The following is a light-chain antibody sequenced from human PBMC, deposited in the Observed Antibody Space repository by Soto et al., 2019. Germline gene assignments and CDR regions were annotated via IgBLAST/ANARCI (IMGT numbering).Light chain of an antibody. Sequence: EIVLTQSPATLSSSPRERATLSCRASQSVSSYLAWCQQKPCQAPRLLIFDATNRATGIPATFNGSVSGTELTLTLSSLEPEYFAVSCWQQSRNWYTFGQGPKLEIK. CDR3: QQSRNWYT. J-gene: IGKJ2*01. CDR1: QSVSSY. CDR2: DAT. V-gene: IGKV3-11*01.